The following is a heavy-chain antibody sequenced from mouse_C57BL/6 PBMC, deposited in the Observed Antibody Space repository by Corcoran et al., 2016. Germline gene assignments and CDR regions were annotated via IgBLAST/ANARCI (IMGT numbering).Heavy chain of an antibody. J-gene: IGHJ3*01. CDR3: ARGYYGSSYIAY. Sequence: QIQLVKSGPELKKPGETVKLSCKASGYTFTTYGMSWVKQAPGKGLKWMGWINTYSGVPTYADDFKGRFAFSLETSASTAYLQINNLKNEDTATYFCARGYYGSSYIAYWGQGTLVTVS. D-gene: IGHD1-1*01. CDR2: INTYSGVP. CDR1: GYTFTTYG. V-gene: IGHV9-3*01.